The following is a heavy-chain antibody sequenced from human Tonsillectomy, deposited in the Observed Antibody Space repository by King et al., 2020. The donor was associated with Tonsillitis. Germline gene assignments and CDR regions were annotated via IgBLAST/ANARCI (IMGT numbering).Heavy chain of an antibody. D-gene: IGHD3-22*01. CDR3: TTDCPHSWGRYYDSSGYYYFDY. CDR1: GFTFSNAW. Sequence: VQLVESGGGLVKPGGSLRLSCAASGFTFSNAWMSWVRQAPGKGLEWVGRIKSKTDGGTIDYAAPVKGRFTISRDDSKNTLYLQMNSLKTEDTAVYYCTTDCPHSWGRYYDSSGYYYFDYWGQGTLVTVSS. CDR2: IKSKTDGGTI. V-gene: IGHV3-15*01. J-gene: IGHJ4*02.